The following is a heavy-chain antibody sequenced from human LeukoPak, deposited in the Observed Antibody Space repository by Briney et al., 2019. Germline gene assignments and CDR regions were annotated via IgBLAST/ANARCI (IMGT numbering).Heavy chain of an antibody. J-gene: IGHJ4*02. CDR1: GYAFTGYY. D-gene: IGHD2-15*01. V-gene: IGHV1-2*04. CDR3: ARALGYCSGGSCYSEYYFDY. Sequence: GASVKVSCKASGYAFTGYYMHWVRQAPGQGLEWMGWINPNSGGTNYAQKFQGWVTMTRDTSISTAYMELSRLRSDDTAVYYCARALGYCSGGSCYSEYYFDYWGQGTLVTVSS. CDR2: INPNSGGT.